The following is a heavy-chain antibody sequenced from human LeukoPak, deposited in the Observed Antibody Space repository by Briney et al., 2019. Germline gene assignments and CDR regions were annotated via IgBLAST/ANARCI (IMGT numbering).Heavy chain of an antibody. J-gene: IGHJ4*02. CDR1: GFTFRSFA. CDR3: ARRGFSDSRGYYPDFDY. V-gene: IGHV3-72*01. D-gene: IGHD3-22*01. Sequence: GGSLRLSCVASGFTFRSFAMHWVRQAPGKGLEWVGRARNKANSHTTEYAASVKGRFIISRDDSKSSLYLQMNSLKTEDTAVYFCARRGFSDSRGYYPDFDYWGRGTLVTVSS. CDR2: ARNKANSHTT.